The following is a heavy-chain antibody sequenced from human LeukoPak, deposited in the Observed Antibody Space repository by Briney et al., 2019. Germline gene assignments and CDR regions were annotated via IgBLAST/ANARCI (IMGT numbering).Heavy chain of an antibody. V-gene: IGHV3-23*01. CDR3: VRLTHMTSAH. CDR1: GVSFSSNA. CDR2: ISLGGSST. J-gene: IGHJ4*02. Sequence: GGSLRLSCAASGVSFSSNAMSWVRQAAGKGLEWVSGISLGGSSTYYAASVKGRSTISRDNSKNTIYLQMNILTADDTAVYYFVRLTHMTSAHGGQGTLVRVPS. D-gene: IGHD4-17*01.